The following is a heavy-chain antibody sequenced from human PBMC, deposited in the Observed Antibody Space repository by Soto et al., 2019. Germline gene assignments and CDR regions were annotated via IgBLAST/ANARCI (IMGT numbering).Heavy chain of an antibody. CDR1: GGSVSSGSYY. Sequence: PSETLSLTCTVSGGSVSSGSYYWSWIRQPPGKGLEWIGYIYYSGSTNYNPSLKSRVTISVDTSKNQFSLKLSSVTAADTAVYYRARDGYGEPNWFDHWGQGKMVTAS. CDR2: IYYSGST. CDR3: ARDGYGEPNWFDH. V-gene: IGHV4-61*01. D-gene: IGHD4-17*01. J-gene: IGHJ5*02.